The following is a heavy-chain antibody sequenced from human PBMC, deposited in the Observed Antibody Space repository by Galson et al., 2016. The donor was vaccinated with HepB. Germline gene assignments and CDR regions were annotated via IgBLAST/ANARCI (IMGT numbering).Heavy chain of an antibody. J-gene: IGHJ4*02. CDR3: AKDPGQVYGFRYGLDS. Sequence: SLRLSCAASGFTFNNHGMHWVRQAPGKGLEWVSVIWYDGTNEYYADAVKGRFIISRDNAKNTVFLQMNSLRVEDTAVYYCAKDPGQVYGFRYGLDSWGQGTQVSVSS. D-gene: IGHD5-18*01. CDR1: GFTFNNHG. CDR2: IWYDGTNE. V-gene: IGHV3-33*03.